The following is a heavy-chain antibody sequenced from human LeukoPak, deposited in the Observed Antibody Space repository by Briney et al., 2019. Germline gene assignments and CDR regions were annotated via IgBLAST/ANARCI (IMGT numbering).Heavy chain of an antibody. CDR1: GLNFFSYA. V-gene: IGHV3-30-3*01. CDR2: MSFDGGST. Sequence: GGSLRLSCAASGLNFFSYAMHWVRQAPGKGLEWVAVMSFDGGSTEYADSVKGRFTISRDNSKNTLYLQMNSLRPEDTAVYYCARDSSGWSYFDYWGQGTLVTVSS. D-gene: IGHD6-19*01. J-gene: IGHJ4*02. CDR3: ARDSSGWSYFDY.